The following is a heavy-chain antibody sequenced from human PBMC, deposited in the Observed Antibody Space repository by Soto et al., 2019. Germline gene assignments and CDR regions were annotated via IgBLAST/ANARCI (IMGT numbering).Heavy chain of an antibody. CDR2: IKEDGSEK. Sequence: EVQLVESGGGFVQPGGSLSLSCAGSGFTFRRYWMSWVRQAPGKALEWVANIKEDGSEKSYVDSVNGRFTIARDNAKNSLYLQMNSLSAEDTAVYYCTRDQYHPGDSCGQGTLVAVSS. V-gene: IGHV3-7*01. CDR3: TRDQYHPGDS. CDR1: GFTFRRYW. D-gene: IGHD2-2*01. J-gene: IGHJ4*02.